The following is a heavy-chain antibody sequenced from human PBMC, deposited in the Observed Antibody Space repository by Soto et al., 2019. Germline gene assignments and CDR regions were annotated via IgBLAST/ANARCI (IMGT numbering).Heavy chain of an antibody. CDR1: GGSISSGGYY. Sequence: PSETLSLTCTVSGGSISSGGYYWSWIRQHPGKGLEWIGYIYYSGSTYYNPSLKSRVTISVDTSKNQFSLKLSSVTAADTAVYYCARDRCSGGSCYPYYFVYWGQGTLVTVSS. J-gene: IGHJ4*02. CDR2: IYYSGST. CDR3: ARDRCSGGSCYPYYFVY. V-gene: IGHV4-31*03. D-gene: IGHD2-15*01.